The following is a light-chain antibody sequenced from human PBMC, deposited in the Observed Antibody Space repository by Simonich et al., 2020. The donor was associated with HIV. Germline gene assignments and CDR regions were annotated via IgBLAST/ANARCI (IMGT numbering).Light chain of an antibody. Sequence: NFMLTQPHSVSESPGKTVTISCTRSSGRIASNYVQWYQQRPGSSPTTVIYEDNQRPSGVPDRFSGSIDSSSNSASLTISGLKTEDEADYYCQSYDSSNQEFGGGTKLTVL. CDR3: QSYDSSNQE. V-gene: IGLV6-57*01. CDR2: EDN. J-gene: IGLJ2*01. CDR1: SGRIASNY.